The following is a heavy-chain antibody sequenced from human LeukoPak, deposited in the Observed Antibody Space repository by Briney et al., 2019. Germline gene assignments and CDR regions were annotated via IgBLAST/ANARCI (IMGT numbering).Heavy chain of an antibody. CDR1: GFTFDDYA. CDR3: AKVGCSSTSCYDFDY. Sequence: PGGSLRLSCAASGFTFDDYAMHWVRQAPGKGLEWVSGISWNSGSIGYADSVKGRFTISRDNAKNSLYLQINSLRAEDTALYYCAKVGCSSTSCYDFDYWGQGTLVTVSS. CDR2: ISWNSGSI. V-gene: IGHV3-9*01. J-gene: IGHJ4*02. D-gene: IGHD2-2*01.